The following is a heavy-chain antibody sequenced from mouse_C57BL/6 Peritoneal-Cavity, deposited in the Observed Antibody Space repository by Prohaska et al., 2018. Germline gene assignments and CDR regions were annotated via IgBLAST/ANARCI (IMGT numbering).Heavy chain of an antibody. CDR2: IYPSDSET. Sequence: QVQLQQPGAELVRPGSSVKLSCKASGYTFTSYWMDWVKQRPGQGLEWIGNIYPSDSETHYNQKFKDKATLTVDKSSSTAYMQLSSLTSEYSAVYYCACNSDAMDSWGQGTSVTVSS. V-gene: IGHV1-61*01. CDR1: GYTFTSYW. D-gene: IGHD2-1*01. J-gene: IGHJ4*01. CDR3: ACNSDAMDS.